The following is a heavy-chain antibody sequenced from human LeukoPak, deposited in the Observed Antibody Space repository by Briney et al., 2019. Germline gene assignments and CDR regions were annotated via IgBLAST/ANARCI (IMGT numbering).Heavy chain of an antibody. J-gene: IGHJ4*02. D-gene: IGHD3-10*01. V-gene: IGHV1-18*01. Sequence: ASVNVSCKASGYTFTSYGISWVRQAPGQGLEWMGWISAYNGNTNYAQSLQGRVTMTTDTSTTTAYMELRSLTSDDTAVYYCARRQDYYGSGNYVDYWGQGTLVTVSS. CDR3: ARRQDYYGSGNYVDY. CDR1: GYTFTSYG. CDR2: ISAYNGNT.